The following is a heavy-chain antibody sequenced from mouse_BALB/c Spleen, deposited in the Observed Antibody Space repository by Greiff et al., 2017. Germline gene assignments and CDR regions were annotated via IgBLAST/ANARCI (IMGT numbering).Heavy chain of an antibody. Sequence: VQLQESGPGLVAPSQSLSITCTVSGFSLTSYGVHWVRQPPGKGLEWLGVIWAGGSTNYNSALMSRLSISKDNSKSQVFLKMNSLQTDDTAMYYCARKGRYYYGSSYDAMDYWGQGTSVTVSS. CDR1: GFSLTSYG. CDR3: ARKGRYYYGSSYDAMDY. D-gene: IGHD1-1*01. V-gene: IGHV2-9*02. J-gene: IGHJ4*01. CDR2: IWAGGST.